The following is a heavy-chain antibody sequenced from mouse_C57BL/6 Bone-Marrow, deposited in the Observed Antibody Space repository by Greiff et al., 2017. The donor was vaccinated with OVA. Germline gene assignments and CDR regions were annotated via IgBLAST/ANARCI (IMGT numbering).Heavy chain of an antibody. J-gene: IGHJ2*01. CDR1: GYNFTDYY. V-gene: IGHV14-1*01. CDR2: IDPEDGDT. D-gene: IGHD1-1*01. CDR3: ACCYGSSYLDY. Sequence: EVMLVESGAELVRPGASVKLSCTASGYNFTDYYMHWVKQRPEQGLEWIGRIDPEDGDTEYAPKFKGKATMTADKSSSTAYMQLSSLTSEDTAVYYCACCYGSSYLDYWGQGTTLTVSS.